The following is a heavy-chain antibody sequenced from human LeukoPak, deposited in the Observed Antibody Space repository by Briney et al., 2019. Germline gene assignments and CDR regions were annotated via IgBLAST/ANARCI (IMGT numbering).Heavy chain of an antibody. CDR1: GYTFSSYG. Sequence: GGSLRLSCAASGYTFSSYGMHWVRQAPGKGREWVAVIWYDGSNKYYADSVKGRFTISRDNSKNTLYLQMNSLRAEDTAVYYCAKAPYTLAYCGGDCYSYFDYWGQGTLVTVSS. V-gene: IGHV3-33*06. CDR2: IWYDGSNK. D-gene: IGHD2-21*02. J-gene: IGHJ4*02. CDR3: AKAPYTLAYCGGDCYSYFDY.